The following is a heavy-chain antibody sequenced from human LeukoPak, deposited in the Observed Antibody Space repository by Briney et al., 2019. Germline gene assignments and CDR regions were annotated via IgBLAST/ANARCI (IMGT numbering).Heavy chain of an antibody. V-gene: IGHV4-30-4*01. CDR1: GGSISSGDYY. CDR2: IYYSGST. Sequence: SETLSLTCTVSGGSISSGDYYWSWIRQPPGKGLEWIGYIYYSGSTYYNPSLKSRVTISVDTSKNQFSLKLSSVTAADMAVYYCARDVLCCSSTSCLGWFDPWGQGTLVTVSS. CDR3: ARDVLCCSSTSCLGWFDP. J-gene: IGHJ5*02. D-gene: IGHD2-2*01.